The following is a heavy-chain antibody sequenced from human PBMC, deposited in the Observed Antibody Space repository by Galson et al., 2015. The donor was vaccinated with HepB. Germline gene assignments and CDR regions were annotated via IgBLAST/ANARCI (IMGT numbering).Heavy chain of an antibody. V-gene: IGHV4-34*01. Sequence: LSLTCAVYGGSFSGYYWSWIRQPPGKGLEWIGEINHSGSTNYNPSLKSRDTISVDTSKNQFSLKLSSVTAADTAVYYCARVKGARYYGSGSPLSVGDWFDPWGQGTLVTVSS. CDR1: GGSFSGYY. CDR2: INHSGST. J-gene: IGHJ5*02. CDR3: ARVKGARYYGSGSPLSVGDWFDP. D-gene: IGHD3-10*01.